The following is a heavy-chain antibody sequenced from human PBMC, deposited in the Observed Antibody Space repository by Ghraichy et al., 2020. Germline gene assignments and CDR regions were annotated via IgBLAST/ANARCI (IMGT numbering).Heavy chain of an antibody. J-gene: IGHJ4*02. CDR2: IYPGDSDT. Sequence: GESLNISCKGSGYSFTSYWIGWVRQMPGKGLEWMGIIYPGDSDTRYSPSFQGQVTISADKSISPAYLQGSSLKASDTAMYYCARLYDSSGHYFDYWGQGTLVTVSS. CDR3: ARLYDSSGHYFDY. V-gene: IGHV5-51*01. D-gene: IGHD3-22*01. CDR1: GYSFTSYW.